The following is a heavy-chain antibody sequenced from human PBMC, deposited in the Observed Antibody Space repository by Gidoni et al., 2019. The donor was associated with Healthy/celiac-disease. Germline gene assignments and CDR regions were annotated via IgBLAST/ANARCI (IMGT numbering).Heavy chain of an antibody. D-gene: IGHD2-21*01. Sequence: QVQLVGSGGGVVQPGRSLRRYCAASGCTFSSYAMHWVRQAPGKGLEWVAVISYDGCNKYYADSVNGRFTISRDNSQNTLYLQMNSLRAEDTAVYYCARDLVGGYRGGGDYYCGMDVWGQGTTVTVSS. J-gene: IGHJ6*02. V-gene: IGHV3-30-3*01. CDR1: GCTFSSYA. CDR2: ISYDGCNK. CDR3: ARDLVGGYRGGGDYYCGMDV.